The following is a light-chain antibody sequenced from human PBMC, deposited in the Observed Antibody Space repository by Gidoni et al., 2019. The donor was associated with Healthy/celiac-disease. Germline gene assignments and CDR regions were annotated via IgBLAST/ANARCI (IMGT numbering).Light chain of an antibody. J-gene: IGLJ2*01. CDR1: KLGDKY. Sequence: SYELTPPPSVSVSPGQTASITCSGDKLGDKYACWYQQKPGQSPVLVIYQDSKRPSGIPERFSGSNSGNTATLTISGTQAMDEADYYCQAWDSSTVVFGGETKLTVL. CDR2: QDS. CDR3: QAWDSSTVV. V-gene: IGLV3-1*01.